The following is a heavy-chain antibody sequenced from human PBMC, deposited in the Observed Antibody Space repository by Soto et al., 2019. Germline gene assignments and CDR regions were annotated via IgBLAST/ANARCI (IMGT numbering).Heavy chain of an antibody. V-gene: IGHV3-48*02. J-gene: IGHJ4*02. Sequence: EVQLVESGGDLVPRGGSLRLSCVASGFTFSVYSRNWVRQAPGQGLEWFSYITSDTKTIKYADSVKVRFTISRDNAKNSVYLQMNRLRDEATAVYYCARAVEGQFDYWGQGTVVTVSS. D-gene: IGHD6-19*01. CDR2: ITSDTKTI. CDR1: GFTFSVYS. CDR3: ARAVEGQFDY.